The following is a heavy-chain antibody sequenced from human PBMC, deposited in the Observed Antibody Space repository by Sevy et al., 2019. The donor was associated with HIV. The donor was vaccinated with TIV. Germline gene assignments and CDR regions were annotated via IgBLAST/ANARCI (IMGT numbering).Heavy chain of an antibody. CDR2: ISYDGSNK. J-gene: IGHJ6*02. V-gene: IGHV3-30*18. CDR3: AKDLAVTQSYIYYYYGMDV. CDR1: GFTFSSYG. D-gene: IGHD3-16*01. Sequence: GGYLSLSCAASGFTFSSYGMHWVRQAPGKGLEWVVVISYDGSNKYYADSVKGRFTISRDNSKNTLYLQMNSLRAEDTAVYYCAKDLAVTQSYIYYYYGMDVWGQGTTVTVSS.